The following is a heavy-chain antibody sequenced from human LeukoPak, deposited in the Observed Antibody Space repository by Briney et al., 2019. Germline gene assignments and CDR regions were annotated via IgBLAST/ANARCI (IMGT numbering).Heavy chain of an antibody. V-gene: IGHV1-2*02. Sequence: GASVKVSCKASGYTFTGYYMHWVRQAPGQGLEWMGWINPNSGGTNYAQKFQGRVTMTRDTSISTAYMELSRLRSDDTAVYYCARDGPPLVVPAAMTPGYRGQGTLVTVSS. J-gene: IGHJ4*02. D-gene: IGHD2-2*01. CDR2: INPNSGGT. CDR1: GYTFTGYY. CDR3: ARDGPPLVVPAAMTPGY.